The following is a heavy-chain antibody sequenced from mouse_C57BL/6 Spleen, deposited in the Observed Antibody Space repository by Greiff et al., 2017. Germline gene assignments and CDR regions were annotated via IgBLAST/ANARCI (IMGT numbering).Heavy chain of an antibody. D-gene: IGHD2-3*01. CDR1: GYTFTSYW. Sequence: VKLQQPGAELVKPGASVKLSCKASGYTFTSYWMHWVKQRPGQGLEWIGMIHPNSGSTNYNEKFKSKATLTVDKSSSTAYMQLSSLTSEDSAVYYCARSPLDGYTGYFDVWGTGTTVTVSS. J-gene: IGHJ1*03. V-gene: IGHV1-64*01. CDR2: IHPNSGST. CDR3: ARSPLDGYTGYFDV.